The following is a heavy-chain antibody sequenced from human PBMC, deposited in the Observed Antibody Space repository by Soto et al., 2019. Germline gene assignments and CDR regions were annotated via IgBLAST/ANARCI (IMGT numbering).Heavy chain of an antibody. J-gene: IGHJ6*02. V-gene: IGHV3-53*01. D-gene: IGHD2-2*02. Sequence: VGSLRLSCAASGFTVSNTYMTWVRQPPGKGLECVSVIYTAGGTNYADSVKGRFTISRDNSKNALYLQMNSLRAEDTAVYYCARTIPATAILRYYYYGMDVWGQGTTVTVSS. CDR1: GFTVSNTY. CDR3: ARTIPATAILRYYYYGMDV. CDR2: IYTAGGT.